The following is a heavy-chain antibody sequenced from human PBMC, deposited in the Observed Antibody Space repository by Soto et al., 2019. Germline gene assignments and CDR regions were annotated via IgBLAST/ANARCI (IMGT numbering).Heavy chain of an antibody. D-gene: IGHD2-2*01. Sequence: GSLRLSCAASGFTFSSYAMHWVRQAPGKGLEWVAVISYDGSNKYYADSVKGRFTISRDNSKNTLYLQMNSLRAEDTAVYYCAREHRPYCFSTSCYYSYAMDVWCPGPMVTLSS. J-gene: IGHJ6*02. CDR3: AREHRPYCFSTSCYYSYAMDV. CDR2: ISYDGSNK. CDR1: GFTFSSYA. V-gene: IGHV3-30-3*01.